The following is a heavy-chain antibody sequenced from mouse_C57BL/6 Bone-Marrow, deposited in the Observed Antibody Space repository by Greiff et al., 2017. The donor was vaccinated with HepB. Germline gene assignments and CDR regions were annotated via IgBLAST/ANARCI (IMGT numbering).Heavy chain of an antibody. J-gene: IGHJ2*01. D-gene: IGHD2-3*01. CDR1: GYSITSGYY. CDR2: ISYDGSN. Sequence: EVKLMESGPGLVKPSQSLSLTCSVTGYSITSGYYWNWIRQFPGNKLEWMGYISYDGSNNYNPSLKNRISITRDTSKNQFFLKLNSVTTEDTATYYCASLDGYYFDYWGQGTTLTVSS. CDR3: ASLDGYYFDY. V-gene: IGHV3-6*01.